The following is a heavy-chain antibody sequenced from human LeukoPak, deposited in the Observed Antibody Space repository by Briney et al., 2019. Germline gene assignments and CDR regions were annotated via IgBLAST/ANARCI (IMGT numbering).Heavy chain of an antibody. V-gene: IGHV3-48*01. CDR2: ISSSSSTI. Sequence: GGSLRLSCAASGFTFSSYSMNWVRQAPGKGPEWVSYISSSSSTIYYADSVKGRFTISRDNAKNSLYLQMNSLRAEDTAVYYCTREWVRPGYSSSLWGQGTLVTVSS. J-gene: IGHJ4*02. CDR3: TREWVRPGYSSSL. D-gene: IGHD6-13*01. CDR1: GFTFSSYS.